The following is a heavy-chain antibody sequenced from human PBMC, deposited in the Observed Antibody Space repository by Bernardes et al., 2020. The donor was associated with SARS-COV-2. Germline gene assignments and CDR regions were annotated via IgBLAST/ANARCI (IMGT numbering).Heavy chain of an antibody. CDR2: IYYSGST. J-gene: IGHJ5*02. CDR3: ARHIMASIMIFGVVRAGNWFDP. Sequence: SETLSLTCTVSGGSISSSSYYWGWIRQPPGKGLEWIGSIYYSGSTYYNPSLKSRVTISVDTSKNQFSLKLSSVTAADTAVYYCARHIMASIMIFGVVRAGNWFDPWGQGTLVTVSS. V-gene: IGHV4-39*01. CDR1: GGSISSSSYY. D-gene: IGHD3-3*01.